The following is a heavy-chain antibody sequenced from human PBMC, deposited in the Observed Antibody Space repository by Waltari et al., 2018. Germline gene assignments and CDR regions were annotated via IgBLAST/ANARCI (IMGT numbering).Heavy chain of an antibody. CDR1: GYTLTRYD. V-gene: IGHV1-8*02. J-gene: IGHJ6*02. Sequence: QVQLVQSGAEVKKPGASVKVSCKASGYTLTRYDINWVRQGTGQGVEWMGWMNPNSGNTGDAQQFQGRVTMTRNTSRSTAYMELSSLRSEDTAVYYCARGRNQKPLRWLQFGWDYGMDVWGQGTTVTV. CDR3: ARGRNQKPLRWLQFGWDYGMDV. CDR2: MNPNSGNT. D-gene: IGHD5-12*01.